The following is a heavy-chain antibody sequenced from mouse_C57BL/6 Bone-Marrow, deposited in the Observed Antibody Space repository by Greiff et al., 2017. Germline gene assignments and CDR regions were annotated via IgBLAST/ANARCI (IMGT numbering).Heavy chain of an antibody. CDR2: IYPRSGNT. CDR1: GYTFTSYG. D-gene: IGHD1-1*01. V-gene: IGHV1-81*01. J-gene: IGHJ4*01. CDR3: ARHGSSWGYYAMDY. Sequence: QVQLQQSGAELARPGASVKLSCKASGYTFTSYGISWVKQRTGQGLEWIGEIYPRSGNTYYNEKFKGKATLTADKSSSTAYMELRSLTSEDSAVYFCARHGSSWGYYAMDYWGQGTSVTVSS.